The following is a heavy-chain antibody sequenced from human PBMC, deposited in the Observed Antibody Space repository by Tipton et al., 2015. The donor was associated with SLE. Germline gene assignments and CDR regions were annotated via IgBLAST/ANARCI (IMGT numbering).Heavy chain of an antibody. CDR1: GYTFTSYD. J-gene: IGHJ3*01. D-gene: IGHD3-22*01. V-gene: IGHV1-8*01. CDR3: ARHYYDSRGYNLDL. Sequence: QLVQSGAEVKRPGASVKVSCKASGYTFTSYDIDWVRQAPGQGLELMGWMSPNNGKTGYPLKFQGRITLTRSTSISTAYMELSSLTSEDTAVYYCARHYYDSRGYNLDLWGQGTMVTVSS. CDR2: MSPNNGKT.